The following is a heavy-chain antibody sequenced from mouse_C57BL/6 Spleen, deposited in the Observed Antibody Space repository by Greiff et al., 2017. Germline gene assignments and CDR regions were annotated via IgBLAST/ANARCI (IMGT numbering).Heavy chain of an antibody. CDR3: SRRLVSSGPPFSY. J-gene: IGHJ3*01. V-gene: IGHV5-9*01. D-gene: IGHD3-2*02. Sequence: EVKLVESGGGLVKPGGSLKLSCAASGFTFSSYTMSWVRQTPEKRLGWVATISGGGGNTYYPDSVKGRYTISRDNAKNTLYLQMSSLRSEDSALYYCSRRLVSSGPPFSYWGQGTLVTVSA. CDR2: ISGGGGNT. CDR1: GFTFSSYT.